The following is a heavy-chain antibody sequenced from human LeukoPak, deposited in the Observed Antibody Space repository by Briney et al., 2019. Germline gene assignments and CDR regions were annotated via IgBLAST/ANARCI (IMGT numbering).Heavy chain of an antibody. CDR3: AKSGRRGYSYGHRFKYYFDY. D-gene: IGHD5-18*01. CDR1: GFTFSSYG. Sequence: GRSLRLSCAASGFTFSSYGMHWVRQAPGKELEWVAVISYDGSNKHYADSVKGRFTISRDNSKNTLYLQMNSLRAEDTAVYYCAKSGRRGYSYGHRFKYYFDYWGQGTLVTVSS. CDR2: ISYDGSNK. J-gene: IGHJ4*02. V-gene: IGHV3-30*18.